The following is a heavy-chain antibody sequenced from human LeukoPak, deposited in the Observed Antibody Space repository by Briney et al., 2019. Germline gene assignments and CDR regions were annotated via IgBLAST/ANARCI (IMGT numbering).Heavy chain of an antibody. CDR2: ISWNSGSI. CDR1: GFTFDDYA. J-gene: IGHJ4*02. CDR3: AKRGRKGRGVGYYFDY. D-gene: IGHD3-10*01. V-gene: IGHV3-9*01. Sequence: PGGSLRLSCAASGFTFDDYAMHWVRQAPGKGLEWVSGISWNSGSIGYADSVKGRFTISRDNAKNSLYLQMNSLRAEDTALYYCAKRGRKGRGVGYYFDYWGQGTLVTVSS.